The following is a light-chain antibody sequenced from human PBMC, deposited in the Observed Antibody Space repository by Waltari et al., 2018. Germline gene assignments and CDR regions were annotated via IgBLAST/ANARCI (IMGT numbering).Light chain of an antibody. J-gene: IGKJ1*01. CDR1: QSVLYSSNNKNY. CDR2: WAS. Sequence: DIVMTQSPDSLAVSLGERATINCKSSQSVLYSSNNKNYLAWYQQKPGQPPKLLIYWASTQESGVPDRFSGRGSGTDFTLTISSLQAEDVAVYYCQQYYSTPWTFGQGTKVEIK. CDR3: QQYYSTPWT. V-gene: IGKV4-1*01.